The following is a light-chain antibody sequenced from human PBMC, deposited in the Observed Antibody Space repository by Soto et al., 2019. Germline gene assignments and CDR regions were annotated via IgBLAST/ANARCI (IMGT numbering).Light chain of an antibody. V-gene: IGKV3-20*01. J-gene: IGKJ1*01. CDR2: GAS. Sequence: EIVLTQSPGTLSLSPGERATLSCRASQSVSSSYLAWYQQKPGQAPRLLIYGASSMATGIPDRFSGSGSGTDFTLTISTLEPEDFAVYYCQQYGSSPWTFGHGTKVEIK. CDR1: QSVSSSY. CDR3: QQYGSSPWT.